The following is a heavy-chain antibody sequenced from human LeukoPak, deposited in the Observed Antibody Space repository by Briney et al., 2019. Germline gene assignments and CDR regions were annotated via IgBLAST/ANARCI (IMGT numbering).Heavy chain of an antibody. CDR3: ARQGGGGATTAHAFDI. CDR1: GYIFTGYY. CDR2: INANSGGT. D-gene: IGHD1-26*01. Sequence: ASVKVSCKASGYIFTGYYMHWVRQAPGQGLEWMGWINANSGGTKYAQKFQGRVTMTRDTSISTAYMELSSLRSDDTAVYYCARQGGGGATTAHAFDIWGQGTVVTVSS. J-gene: IGHJ3*02. V-gene: IGHV1-2*02.